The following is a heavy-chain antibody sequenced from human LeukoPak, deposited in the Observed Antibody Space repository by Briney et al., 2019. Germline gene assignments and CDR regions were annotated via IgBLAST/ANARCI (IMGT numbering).Heavy chain of an antibody. Sequence: SETLSLTCTVSGGSISSYYWSWIRQPPGKGLEWIGYIYYSGSTNYNPSLKSRVTISVDTSKNQFFLKLSSVTAADTAVYYCARDREIAVAGTGFDYWGQGTLVTVSS. V-gene: IGHV4-59*01. CDR2: IYYSGST. D-gene: IGHD6-19*01. CDR1: GGSISSYY. J-gene: IGHJ4*02. CDR3: ARDREIAVAGTGFDY.